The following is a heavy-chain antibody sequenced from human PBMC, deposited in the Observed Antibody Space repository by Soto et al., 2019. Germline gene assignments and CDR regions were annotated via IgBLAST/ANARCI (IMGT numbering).Heavy chain of an antibody. CDR1: GCSISSGGYS. Sequence: TLSLPCAVSGCSISSGGYSWSWIRQPPGKGLEWIGYIYHSGSTYYNPSLKSRVTISVDRSKNQFSLKLSSVTAADTAVYYCARFGGRGTSCVGCDYYYGMDVWGQGTTVTVSS. D-gene: IGHD2-2*01. CDR2: IYHSGST. J-gene: IGHJ6*02. CDR3: ARFGGRGTSCVGCDYYYGMDV. V-gene: IGHV4-30-2*01.